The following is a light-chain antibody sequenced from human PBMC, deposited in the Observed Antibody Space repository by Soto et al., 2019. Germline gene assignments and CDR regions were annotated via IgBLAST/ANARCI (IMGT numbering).Light chain of an antibody. CDR1: SSDIGSNY. Sequence: QSVLTQPPSASGTPGQRVTISCSGSSSDIGSNYVYWYQHLPGRAPKLLIYRHVQRPSGVPDRFSGSKSGTSASLAISGLRSEDEADYYCAAWDDSLSALVFGGGTKLTVL. V-gene: IGLV1-47*01. J-gene: IGLJ3*02. CDR2: RHV. CDR3: AAWDDSLSALV.